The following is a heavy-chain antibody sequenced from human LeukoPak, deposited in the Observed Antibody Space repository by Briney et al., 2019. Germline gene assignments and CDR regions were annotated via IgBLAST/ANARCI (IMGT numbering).Heavy chain of an antibody. Sequence: ASVKVSCKASGYTFTGYYMHWVRQAPGQWLEWMGWINPNGGGTNYAQKFQGRVTMTRDTSISTAYMELSRLRSDDTAVYYCARYYYYDSSGYYPLDDYWGQGTLVTVSS. CDR2: INPNGGGT. J-gene: IGHJ4*02. CDR3: ARYYYYDSSGYYPLDDY. D-gene: IGHD3-22*01. CDR1: GYTFTGYY. V-gene: IGHV1-2*02.